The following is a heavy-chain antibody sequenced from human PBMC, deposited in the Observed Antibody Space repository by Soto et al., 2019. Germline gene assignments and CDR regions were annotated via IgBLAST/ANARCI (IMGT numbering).Heavy chain of an antibody. CDR2: INHSGST. D-gene: IGHD3-9*01. V-gene: IGHV4-34*01. CDR1: GGSVSGSF. Sequence: QVHLQQWGAGVLKPSETLSLSCAVYGGSVSGSFWSWIRQPPGRGLERIGEINHSGSTNYGPSLKRRVTISVDTSKNQISLKLRSVTAADTAVYYCARGRPIWWVVRNFDTSVMDVWGKGTTVTVSS. CDR3: ARGRPIWWVVRNFDTSVMDV. J-gene: IGHJ6*04.